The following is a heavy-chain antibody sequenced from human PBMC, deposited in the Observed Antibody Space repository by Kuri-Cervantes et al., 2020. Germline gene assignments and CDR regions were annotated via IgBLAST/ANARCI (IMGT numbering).Heavy chain of an antibody. Sequence: SVKVSCKASGGTFSSYAISWVRQAPGQGLEWMGGIIPIFGTANYAQKFQGRVTITADKSTSTAYMELSSLRSEDTAVYYCASRGRVVVPAAPEYYYYYMDVWGKGTTVTVSS. CDR1: GGTFSSYA. CDR2: IIPIFGTA. J-gene: IGHJ6*03. D-gene: IGHD2-2*01. V-gene: IGHV1-69*06. CDR3: ASRGRVVVPAAPEYYYYYMDV.